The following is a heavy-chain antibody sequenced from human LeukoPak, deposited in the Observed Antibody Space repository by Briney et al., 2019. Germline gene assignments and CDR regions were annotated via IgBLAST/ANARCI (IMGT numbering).Heavy chain of an antibody. V-gene: IGHV4-59*01. CDR2: IYYSVST. CDR3: ARDWAAAGRYDY. CDR1: GGSISSYY. D-gene: IGHD6-13*01. J-gene: IGHJ4*02. Sequence: PSETLSLTCIVSGGSISSYYWSWIRQPPGKGLEWIGYIYYSVSTNYNPSLKSRVTISVDTSKNQFSLKLSSVTAADTAVYYCARDWAAAGRYDYWGQGTLVTVSS.